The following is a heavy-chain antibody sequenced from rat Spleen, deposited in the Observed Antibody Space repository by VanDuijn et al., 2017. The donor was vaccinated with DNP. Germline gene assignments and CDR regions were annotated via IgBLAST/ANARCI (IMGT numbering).Heavy chain of an antibody. CDR2: INYSGST. J-gene: IGHJ4*01. CDR3: ARSPYYYTGDSMDA. V-gene: IGHV3-1*01. D-gene: IGHD1-1*01. Sequence: EVQLQESGPGLVKPSQSLSLTCSVTGYSITSNYWAWIRKFPGNKMEWMGYINYSGSTGHNPSLKSRISITRDTSKNQFFLQLNSVTTEDTATYYCARSPYYYTGDSMDAWGQGASVTVSS. CDR1: GYSITSNY.